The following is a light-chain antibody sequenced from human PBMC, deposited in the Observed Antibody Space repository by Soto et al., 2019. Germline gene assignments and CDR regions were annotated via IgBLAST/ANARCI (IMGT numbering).Light chain of an antibody. J-gene: IGKJ1*01. CDR3: HQYYTWPPWP. CDR1: QRVISN. CDR2: GAS. Sequence: EIVVAKSPAGLSVSTGGRATVSCRVCQRVISNFSSYQHQPCQAPRLLIYGASTRATGIPARFSGSGSGTEFTLTITSLHSEDFAVYYCHQYYTWPPWPFGQGTKVDIK. V-gene: IGKV3-15*01.